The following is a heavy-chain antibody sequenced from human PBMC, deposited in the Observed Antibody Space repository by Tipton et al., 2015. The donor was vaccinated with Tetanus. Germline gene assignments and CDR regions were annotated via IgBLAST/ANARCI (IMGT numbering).Heavy chain of an antibody. CDR3: TAGRAYCIGTSCYVVSMGNWFDP. CDR1: GFSFSTFA. D-gene: IGHD2-2*01. J-gene: IGHJ5*02. V-gene: IGHV3-30-3*01. Sequence: SLRLSCAASGFSFSTFAMHWVRQAPGKGLEWVAVISHDGNNKYYADSVKGRFTVSRDNSKNTLYLQMNSLRVEDTAVYYCTAGRAYCIGTSCYVVSMGNWFDPWGQGTLVTVSS. CDR2: ISHDGNNK.